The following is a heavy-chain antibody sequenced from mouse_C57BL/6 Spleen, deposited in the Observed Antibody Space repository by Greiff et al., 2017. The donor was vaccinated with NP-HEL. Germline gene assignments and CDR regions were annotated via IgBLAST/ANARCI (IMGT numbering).Heavy chain of an antibody. D-gene: IGHD1-1*01. Sequence: QVQLQQSGPELVKPGASVKISCKASGYAFSSSWMNWVKQRPGKGLEWIGRIYPGDGATNYNGKFKGKATLTADKTSSAAYMQLSSLTSEDSAVYFCAREGLITTVVRGFDYWGQGTSLTVSS. V-gene: IGHV1-82*01. CDR3: AREGLITTVVRGFDY. CDR1: GYAFSSSW. CDR2: IYPGDGAT. J-gene: IGHJ2*02.